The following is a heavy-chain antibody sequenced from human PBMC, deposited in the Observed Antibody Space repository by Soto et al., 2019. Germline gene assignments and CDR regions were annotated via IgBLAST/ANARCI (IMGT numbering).Heavy chain of an antibody. CDR1: GFTFSSYW. J-gene: IGHJ4*02. V-gene: IGHV3-74*01. Sequence: VQLVESGGGLVQPGGSLRLSCAASGFTFSSYWMHWVRQAPGKGLVWVSRISSDGSTATYADSVKGRFTVSRDNAKNTLSLQMNSLRAEDTAVYYCARDYSNYLPFDYWGQGTLVTVSS. CDR3: ARDYSNYLPFDY. CDR2: ISSDGSTA. D-gene: IGHD4-4*01.